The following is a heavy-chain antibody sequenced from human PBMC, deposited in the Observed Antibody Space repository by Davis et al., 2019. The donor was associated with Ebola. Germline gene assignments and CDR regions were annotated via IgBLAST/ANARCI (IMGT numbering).Heavy chain of an antibody. J-gene: IGHJ6*02. D-gene: IGHD3-3*01. CDR2: IYSGGST. CDR3: ARAPFYGSGYYDYYHGMDV. Sequence: GGSLRLSCAASGFTVSSNYMSWVRQAPGKGLEWVSVIYSGGSTYYADSVKGRFTISRDNSKNTLYLQMNSLRAEDTAVYYCARAPFYGSGYYDYYHGMDVWGQGTTVTVSS. V-gene: IGHV3-66*01. CDR1: GFTVSSNY.